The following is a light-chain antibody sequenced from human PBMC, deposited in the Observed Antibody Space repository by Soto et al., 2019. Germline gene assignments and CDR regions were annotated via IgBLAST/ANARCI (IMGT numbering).Light chain of an antibody. V-gene: IGLV2-14*01. CDR3: RSYISGSIPFV. J-gene: IGLJ1*01. CDR2: DVS. Sequence: QSVLTQPASVSGSPGQSITISCTGTSSDVGGYNFVSWYQLHPGKAPKLMIFDVSNRPSGVSDRFSGSKSGNTASLTISGLQAEDEADYYCRSYISGSIPFVFGTGTKVTVL. CDR1: SSDVGGYNF.